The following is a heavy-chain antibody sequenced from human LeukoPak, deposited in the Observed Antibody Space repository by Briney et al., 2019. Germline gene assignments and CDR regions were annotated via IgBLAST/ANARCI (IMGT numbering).Heavy chain of an antibody. J-gene: IGHJ5*02. CDR2: IIPIFGTA. Sequence: ASVKVSCKASGGTFSSYAISWVRQAPGQGLEWMGGIIPIFGTANYAQKIQGRVTITADESTSIAYMELSNLRSEDTAVYYCARGYSYGDFSDWFDPWGQGTLVTVSS. V-gene: IGHV1-69*01. D-gene: IGHD5-18*01. CDR3: ARGYSYGDFSDWFDP. CDR1: GGTFSSYA.